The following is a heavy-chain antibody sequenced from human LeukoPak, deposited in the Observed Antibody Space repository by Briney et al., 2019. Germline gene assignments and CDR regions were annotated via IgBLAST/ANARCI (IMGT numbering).Heavy chain of an antibody. CDR1: GFTFSSYW. CDR3: AKDFEVDSGY. D-gene: IGHD3-9*01. J-gene: IGHJ4*02. V-gene: IGHV3-74*01. Sequence: GGSLRLSCAASGFTFSSYWMHWVRQAPGKGLVWVSCISPDGSITAYADSVRGRFTISRDNAKNTLFLQVNSLRAEDQGVVYFAKDFEVDSGYWGQGTLVTVSS. CDR2: ISPDGSIT.